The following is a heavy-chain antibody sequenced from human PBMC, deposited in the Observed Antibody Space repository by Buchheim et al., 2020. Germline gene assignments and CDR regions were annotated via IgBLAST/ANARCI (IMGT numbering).Heavy chain of an antibody. CDR2: ISYDGSNK. CDR1: GFTFSSYG. CDR3: AKDRSSGWYVRPYYYYYGMDV. D-gene: IGHD6-19*01. Sequence: QVQLVESGGGVVQPGRSLRLSCAASGFTFSSYGMHWVRQAPGKGLEWVAVISYDGSNKYYAASVKGRFTISRDNSKNTLYLQMNSLRAEDTAVYYCAKDRSSGWYVRPYYYYYGMDVWGQGTT. V-gene: IGHV3-30*18. J-gene: IGHJ6*02.